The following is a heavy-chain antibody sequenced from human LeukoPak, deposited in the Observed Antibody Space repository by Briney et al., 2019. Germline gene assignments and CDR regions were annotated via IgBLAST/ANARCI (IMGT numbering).Heavy chain of an antibody. J-gene: IGHJ4*02. D-gene: IGHD2-2*01. CDR2: IDPSGGST. CDR1: GYTFTSYY. CDR3: ARGSTYCSSISCPMINCDY. V-gene: IGHV1-46*01. Sequence: ASVKVSCKASGYTFTSYYMHWVRQAPGQGLEWMGIIDPSGGSTRYPQKFQGRVTMTGDTSTSTVYMELSSLRFEDTAVYYCARGSTYCSSISCPMINCDYWGRGTLVTVSS.